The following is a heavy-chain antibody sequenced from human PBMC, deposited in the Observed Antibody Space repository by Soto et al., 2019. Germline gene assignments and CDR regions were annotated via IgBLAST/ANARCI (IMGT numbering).Heavy chain of an antibody. CDR3: ASSLDYYDRSGYYPYYYYGMDV. CDR1: GGTFSSYA. D-gene: IGHD3-22*01. Sequence: QVQLVQSGAEVKKPGSSVKVSCKASGGTFSSYAISWVRQAPGQGLEWMGGIIPIFGTANYAQKFQGRVTTPADESTSTAYMELSSLRSEDTAVYYCASSLDYYDRSGYYPYYYYGMDVWGHGTTVTVSS. CDR2: IIPIFGTA. J-gene: IGHJ6*02. V-gene: IGHV1-69*01.